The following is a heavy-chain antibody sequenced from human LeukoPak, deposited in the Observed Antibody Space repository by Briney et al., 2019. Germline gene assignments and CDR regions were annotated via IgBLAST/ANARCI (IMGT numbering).Heavy chain of an antibody. V-gene: IGHV3-23*01. CDR3: VRDRPNYHESNGHYYNRDGDH. J-gene: IGHJ5*02. CDR1: GFTFEIYA. Sequence: PGGSLRLSCAASGFTFEIYAMSWVRLAPGKGLQWVASMCGSAGCTFYADSVKGRFTISRDNSKNTLYLQMNGPRAEDTAIYYCVRDRPNYHESNGHYYNRDGDHWGQGTLVTVSS. CDR2: MCGSAGCT. D-gene: IGHD3-10*02.